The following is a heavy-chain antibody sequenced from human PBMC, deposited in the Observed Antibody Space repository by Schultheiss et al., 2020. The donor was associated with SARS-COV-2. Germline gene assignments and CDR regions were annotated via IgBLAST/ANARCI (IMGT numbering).Heavy chain of an antibody. Sequence: GGSLRLSCAASGFTFSSYGMHWVRQAPGKGLEWVAVIWYDGSNKYYADSVKGRFTISRDNSKNTLYLQMNSLRAEDTAVYYCARVNCSGGSCYSVYYYYGMDVWGQGTTVTVSS. CDR3: ARVNCSGGSCYSVYYYYGMDV. CDR1: GFTFSSYG. J-gene: IGHJ6*02. CDR2: IWYDGSNK. V-gene: IGHV3-33*08. D-gene: IGHD2-15*01.